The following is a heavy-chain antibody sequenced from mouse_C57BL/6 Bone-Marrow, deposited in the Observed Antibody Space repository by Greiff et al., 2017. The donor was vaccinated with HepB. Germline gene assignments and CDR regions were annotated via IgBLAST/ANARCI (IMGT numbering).Heavy chain of an antibody. CDR1: GFTFSDYG. J-gene: IGHJ1*03. CDR3: ARKGDYYGSSYLYFDV. CDR2: ISNLAYSI. D-gene: IGHD1-1*01. Sequence: DVKLVESGGGLVQPGGSLKLSCAASGFTFSDYGMAWVRQAPRKGPEWVAFISNLAYSIYYADTVTGRFTISRENAKNTLYLEMSSLRSEDTAMYYCARKGDYYGSSYLYFDVWGTGTTVTVSS. V-gene: IGHV5-15*01.